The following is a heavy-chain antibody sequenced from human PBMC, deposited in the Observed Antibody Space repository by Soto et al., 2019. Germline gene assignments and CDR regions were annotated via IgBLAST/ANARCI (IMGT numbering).Heavy chain of an antibody. CDR2: ISAYNGNT. CDR1: GYTFTSYF. Sequence: QVQLVQSGAEVKKPGASVKVSCKASGYTFTSYFITWVRQAPGQGLEWMGWISAYNGNTNYAQMRQGRVTMTTDTSTATAYMEMTSLRSHDTAVYYCARQNYYSGMDVWGQGTTVTVSS. CDR3: ARQNYYSGMDV. V-gene: IGHV1-18*01. J-gene: IGHJ6*02.